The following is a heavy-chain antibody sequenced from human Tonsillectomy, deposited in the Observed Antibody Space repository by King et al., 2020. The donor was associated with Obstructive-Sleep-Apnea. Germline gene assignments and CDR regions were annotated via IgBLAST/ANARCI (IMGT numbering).Heavy chain of an antibody. CDR3: AKGSSSWYPDYFDY. CDR1: GGSSSDYY. Sequence: VQLQQWGAGLLKPSETLSLTCAVYGGSSSDYYWSWIRQPPGKGLEWIGEINHSGNTNYNPSLKSRVTISVDTSKNQFSLKLSSVTAADTALYYCAKGSSSWYPDYFDYWGQGTLVTVSP. V-gene: IGHV4-34*01. CDR2: INHSGNT. J-gene: IGHJ4*02. D-gene: IGHD6-13*01.